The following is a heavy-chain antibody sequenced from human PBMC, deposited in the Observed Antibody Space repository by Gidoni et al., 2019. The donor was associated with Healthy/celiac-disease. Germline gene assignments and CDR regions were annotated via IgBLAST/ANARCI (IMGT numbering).Heavy chain of an antibody. D-gene: IGHD6-19*01. CDR2: ISWDGGST. CDR3: AKGAEYGGWYEALFDY. Sequence: EVQLVESGGVVVQPGGSLRLSCAASGFTFDDYTMHWVRQAPGKGLEWVSLISWDGGSTYYADSVKGRFTISRDNSKNSLYLQMNSLRTEDTALYYCAKGAEYGGWYEALFDYWGQGTLVTVSS. V-gene: IGHV3-43*01. CDR1: GFTFDDYT. J-gene: IGHJ4*02.